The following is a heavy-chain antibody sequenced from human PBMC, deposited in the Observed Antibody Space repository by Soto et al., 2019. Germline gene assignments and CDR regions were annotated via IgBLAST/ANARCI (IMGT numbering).Heavy chain of an antibody. D-gene: IGHD2-21*01. V-gene: IGHV3-23*01. Sequence: EGQLLQSGGGLVQPGESLRVSCAASGFTFSSSGMSWVRQAPGKGLEWVSSISVRGDYRYYADSVKGRFTISRDNSKNTLYLQMISLTDEDTAVYDCANHGGCDCWGKGTMVAVSS. CDR1: GFTFSSSG. J-gene: IGHJ3*01. CDR3: ANHGGCDC. CDR2: ISVRGDYR.